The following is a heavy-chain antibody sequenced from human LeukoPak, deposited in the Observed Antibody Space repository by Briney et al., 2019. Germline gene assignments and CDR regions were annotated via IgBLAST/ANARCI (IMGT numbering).Heavy chain of an antibody. D-gene: IGHD4-11*01. V-gene: IGHV4-38-2*02. J-gene: IGHJ5*02. CDR2: IYHSGST. Sequence: SETLSLTCSVSGYSISNGYYWVWIRQPPGKGLEWIGSIYHSGSTYNNPSLNSRVTISVDTSKNQYSLKLSSVTAADTAVYYCARINNYVQTGFRSGWFDPWGQGTLVTVSS. CDR3: ARINNYVQTGFRSGWFDP. CDR1: GYSISNGYY.